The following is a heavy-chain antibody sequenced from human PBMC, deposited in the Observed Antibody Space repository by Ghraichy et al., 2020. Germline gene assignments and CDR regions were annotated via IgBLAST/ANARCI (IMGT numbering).Heavy chain of an antibody. Sequence: GGSLRLSCAASGFTFSSYSMDWVRQAPGKGLEWVSYISYSSSSIYYTDSVKGRFTISRDNARNSLYLQMSSLRDEDTAVYYCARGAGTLITALGWFDPWGQGTLVTVSS. J-gene: IGHJ5*02. CDR1: GFTFSSYS. CDR2: ISYSSSSI. CDR3: ARGAGTLITALGWFDP. V-gene: IGHV3-48*02. D-gene: IGHD7-27*01.